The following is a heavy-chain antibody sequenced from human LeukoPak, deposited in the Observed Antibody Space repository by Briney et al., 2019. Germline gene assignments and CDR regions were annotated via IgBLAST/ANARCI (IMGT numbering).Heavy chain of an antibody. CDR3: AKGVAYCSGGICQEYFDS. CDR1: GFRFSSYA. CDR2: VSGGGSDT. D-gene: IGHD2-15*01. J-gene: IGHJ4*02. V-gene: IGHV3-23*01. Sequence: PGGSLRLSCAASGFRFSSYAMSWVRQAPGKGLEWVSSVSGGGSDTYYADSAKGRFTIPRDNSTNTFYLQMYTLRADDTAVYYCAKGVAYCSGGICQEYFDSWGQGTLVTVSS.